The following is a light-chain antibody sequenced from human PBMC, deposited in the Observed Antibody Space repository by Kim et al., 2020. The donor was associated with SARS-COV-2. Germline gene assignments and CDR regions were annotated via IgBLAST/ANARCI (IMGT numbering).Light chain of an antibody. CDR1: KLGDKY. J-gene: IGLJ1*01. CDR3: QAWDSSTEV. Sequence: SYELTQPPSVSVSPGQTASITCSGDKLGDKYACWYHQKPGQSPVLVIYQDSKRPSGIPERFSGSNSGNTATLTISGTQAMDEADYYCQAWDSSTEVFGTG. V-gene: IGLV3-1*01. CDR2: QDS.